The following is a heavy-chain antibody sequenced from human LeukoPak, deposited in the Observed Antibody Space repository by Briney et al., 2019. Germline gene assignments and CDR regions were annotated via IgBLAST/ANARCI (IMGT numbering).Heavy chain of an antibody. CDR3: ARAGVCTTTSCDGGIDY. Sequence: AGGSLRLSYAASGFTFSSYNMKWVRQAPGKGLEWVSFISTTSNYIYYADSVKGRFTISRDNAKNSLYLQMNSLRGEDAALYYCARAGVCTTTSCDGGIDYWGQGTLVTVSS. CDR1: GFTFSSYN. J-gene: IGHJ4*02. CDR2: ISTTSNYI. D-gene: IGHD2-2*01. V-gene: IGHV3-21*06.